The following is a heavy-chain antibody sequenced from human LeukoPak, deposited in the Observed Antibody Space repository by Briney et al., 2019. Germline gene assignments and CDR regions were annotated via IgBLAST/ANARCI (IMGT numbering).Heavy chain of an antibody. CDR3: ARDPKLIAVAGQKDY. Sequence: ASVKVSCKASGYTFTSYYMHWVRQAPGQGLEWMGIINPSGGSTSYAQKFRGRVTMTRDTSTSTVYMELSSLRSEDTAVYYCARDPKLIAVAGQKDYWGQGTLVTVSS. V-gene: IGHV1-46*01. CDR2: INPSGGST. J-gene: IGHJ4*02. CDR1: GYTFTSYY. D-gene: IGHD6-19*01.